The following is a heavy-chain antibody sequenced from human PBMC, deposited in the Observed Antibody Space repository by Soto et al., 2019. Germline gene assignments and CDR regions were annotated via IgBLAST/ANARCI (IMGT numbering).Heavy chain of an antibody. J-gene: IGHJ5*02. V-gene: IGHV2-5*02. CDR1: GFSLSASGVG. D-gene: IGHD6-13*01. Sequence: QITLKESGPTLVKPTQTLTLTCTFSGFSLSASGVGVGWIRQPPGKALEWLALIYWDDDKRYSPSVKSRLTITKDTSKKQVVLTMTNMDPADTATYYCAHRRIALTQNWFDPWGQGTLVTVSS. CDR3: AHRRIALTQNWFDP. CDR2: IYWDDDK.